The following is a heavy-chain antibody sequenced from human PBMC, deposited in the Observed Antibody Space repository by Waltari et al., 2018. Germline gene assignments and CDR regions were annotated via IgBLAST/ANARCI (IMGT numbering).Heavy chain of an antibody. V-gene: IGHV3-21*01. Sequence: EVQLVESGGGLVKPGGSLRLSCAASGFTFSSYSMNWVRQAPGKGLEWVSSISSSSSYIYYADSVKGRFTISRDNAKNSLYLQMNSLRAEDTAVYYCARTLDVTIFGVANGEDYWGQGTLVTV. CDR3: ARTLDVTIFGVANGEDY. J-gene: IGHJ4*02. D-gene: IGHD3-3*01. CDR2: ISSSSSYI. CDR1: GFTFSSYS.